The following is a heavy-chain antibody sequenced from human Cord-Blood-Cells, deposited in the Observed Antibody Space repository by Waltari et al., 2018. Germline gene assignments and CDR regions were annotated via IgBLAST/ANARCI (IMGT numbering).Heavy chain of an antibody. J-gene: IGHJ6*02. Sequence: EVQLVESGGGLIQPGGSLRLSCAASGFTVSSNYMSWVRQAPGKGLEWVSVIYSGGSTYYADSVKGRFTISRYNSKNTLYLQMNSLRAEDTAVYYCARVPDYYDSSGYYYYYGMDVWGQGTTVTVS. D-gene: IGHD3-22*01. V-gene: IGHV3-53*01. CDR2: IYSGGST. CDR3: ARVPDYYDSSGYYYYYGMDV. CDR1: GFTVSSNY.